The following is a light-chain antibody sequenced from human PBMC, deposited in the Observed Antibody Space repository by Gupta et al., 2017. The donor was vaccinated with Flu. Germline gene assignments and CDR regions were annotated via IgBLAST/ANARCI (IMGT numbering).Light chain of an antibody. CDR3: YSYTYSLV. Sequence: GQSIAISCTGTSVDVGAYNYVSWYQQHQGKAPILSIFEVTTRPSGVPERFSGSNYGTTLSLTISGLQAEDEYDYYCYSYTYSLVFGTGTKLTVL. CDR2: EVT. CDR1: SVDVGAYNY. J-gene: IGLJ1*01. V-gene: IGLV2-11*03.